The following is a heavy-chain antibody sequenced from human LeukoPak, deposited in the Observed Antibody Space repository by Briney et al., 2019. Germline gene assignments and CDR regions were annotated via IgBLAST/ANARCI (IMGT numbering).Heavy chain of an antibody. CDR2: IKQGGSEK. J-gene: IGHJ4*02. V-gene: IGHV3-7*01. CDR3: ARDWKTTSSFYY. D-gene: IGHD4-17*01. CDR1: GFTFTSYW. Sequence: PGGSLRLSCAASGFTFTSYWMSWVRQAPGKGLEWVASIKQGGSEKYYVDSVKGRFTISRDNAKNSLYLQINSLGAEDTAVYYCARDWKTTSSFYYWGQGTLVTVSS.